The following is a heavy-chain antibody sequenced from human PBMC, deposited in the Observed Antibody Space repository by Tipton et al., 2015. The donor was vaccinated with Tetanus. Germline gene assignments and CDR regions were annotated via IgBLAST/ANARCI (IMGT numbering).Heavy chain of an antibody. D-gene: IGHD2-21*02. CDR1: GGSINSGTFY. CDR2: IYYNGNT. CDR3: ARTAVNWFDP. J-gene: IGHJ5*02. Sequence: TLSLTCTVSGGSINSGTFYWDWIRQTPGKGLEWIGNIYYNGNTLQNPSLKSRLTMSLDKPKNQFSLKLRSVTAADTAFYYCARTAVNWFDPWGQGILVTVSS. V-gene: IGHV4-39*01.